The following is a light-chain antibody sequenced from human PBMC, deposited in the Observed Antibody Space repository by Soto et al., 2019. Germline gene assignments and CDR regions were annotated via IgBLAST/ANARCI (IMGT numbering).Light chain of an antibody. Sequence: EIVLTQSPATLSLSPGERATLSCRASQSVSNNYLAWYQQKPGQAPRLLIYGASNRATGIPDRFSGSGSGTDFTLTISRLEPEDFAVYYCQQYGSSPPTFGQGTRLEIK. J-gene: IGKJ5*01. V-gene: IGKV3-20*01. CDR3: QQYGSSPPT. CDR2: GAS. CDR1: QSVSNNY.